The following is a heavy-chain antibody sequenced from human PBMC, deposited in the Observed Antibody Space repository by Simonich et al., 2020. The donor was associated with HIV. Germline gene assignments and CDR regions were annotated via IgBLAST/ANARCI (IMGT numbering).Heavy chain of an antibody. CDR2: ISSSSSTI. D-gene: IGHD3-22*01. J-gene: IGHJ4*02. CDR1: GFTFSSYS. CDR3: ARARPRDYYDSSGYYDY. Sequence: EVQLVESGGGLVQPGGSLRLSCAASGFTFSSYSMNWVRQAPGKGLEWVSYISSSSSTIYYADSVKGRFTISRDNAKNSLYLQMNSLRAEDTAVYYCARARPRDYYDSSGYYDYWGQGTLVTVSS. V-gene: IGHV3-48*01.